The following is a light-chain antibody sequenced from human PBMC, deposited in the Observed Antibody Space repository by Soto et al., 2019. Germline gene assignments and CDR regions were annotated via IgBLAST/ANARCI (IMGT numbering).Light chain of an antibody. CDR2: AAS. CDR1: QSITNY. V-gene: IGKV1-39*01. J-gene: IGKJ1*01. CDR3: QQSYSTPWT. Sequence: DRQITPSRSTLSPAVGASVTITHRASQSITNYLNWYQQKPGKAPKLLIYAASSLQSGVPSRFSGSGSGTDFTLTISSLQPEDFATYYCQQSYSTPWTFGQGTKVDIK.